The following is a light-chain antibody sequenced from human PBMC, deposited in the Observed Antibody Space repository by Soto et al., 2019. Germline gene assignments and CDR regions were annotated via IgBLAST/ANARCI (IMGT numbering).Light chain of an antibody. Sequence: VLTQSPGTLSLSPGERATLSCRAGQSVRSTYLAWYQQKPGQAPRLLIYGGYNRATGIPDRFSGSGSGTDFTLTISRLEPEDSAVYYCQQYDNAPMYTFGQGNKLEIK. J-gene: IGKJ2*01. CDR2: GGY. CDR3: QQYDNAPMYT. V-gene: IGKV3-20*01. CDR1: QSVRSTY.